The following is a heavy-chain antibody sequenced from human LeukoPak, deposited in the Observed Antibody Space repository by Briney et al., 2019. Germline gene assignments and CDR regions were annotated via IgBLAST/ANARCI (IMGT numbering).Heavy chain of an antibody. CDR3: ATAHLYPVGYYYYYGMDV. V-gene: IGHV4-59*01. CDR1: DGSISSYY. Sequence: PSETLSLTCTVSDGSISSYYWSWIRQPPGKGLEWIGYIYYSGSTNYNPSLKSRVTISVDTSKNQFSLKLSSVTAADTAVYYCATAHLYPVGYYYYYGMDVWGQGTTVTVSS. J-gene: IGHJ6*02. CDR2: IYYSGST.